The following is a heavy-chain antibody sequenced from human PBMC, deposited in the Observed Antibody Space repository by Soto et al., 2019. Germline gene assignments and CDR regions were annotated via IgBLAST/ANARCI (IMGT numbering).Heavy chain of an antibody. J-gene: IGHJ4*02. V-gene: IGHV3-23*01. D-gene: IGHD2-2*01. CDR2: ISGSGGST. CDR3: AKGDVVVPAAADY. CDR1: GFTFSSYA. Sequence: EVQLLESGGGLVQPGGSLRLSCAASGFTFSSYAMSWARQAPGKGLEWVSAISGSGGSTYYADSVKGRFTISRDNSKNTLYLQMNSLRAEDTAVYYCAKGDVVVPAAADYWGQGTLVTVSS.